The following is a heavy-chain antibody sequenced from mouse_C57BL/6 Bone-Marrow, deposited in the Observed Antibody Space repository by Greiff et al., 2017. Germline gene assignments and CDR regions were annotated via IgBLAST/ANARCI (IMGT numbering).Heavy chain of an antibody. CDR1: GYTFTDSY. J-gene: IGHJ2*01. D-gene: IGHD1-1*01. CDR3: AREDYGSSWCFDY. V-gene: IGHV1-26*01. Sequence: VQLQQSGPELVKPGASVKISCKASGYTFTDSYMNWVKQSHGKSLEWIGDINLNNGGTSYNQKLKGKATLTVDKSSSTASMELRSLTSVDSAVYYCAREDYGSSWCFDYGGEGTILTVSS. CDR2: INLNNGGT.